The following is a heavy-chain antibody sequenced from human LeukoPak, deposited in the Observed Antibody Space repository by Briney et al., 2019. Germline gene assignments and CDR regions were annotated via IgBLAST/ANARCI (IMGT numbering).Heavy chain of an antibody. D-gene: IGHD3-16*02. CDR3: ARGSLRLGELSLRVNYYYYMDV. Sequence: SETLSLTCTVSGGSISSYYWSWIRQPPGKGLEWIGYIYYSGSTNYNPSLKSRVTISVDTSKNQFSLKLSSVTAADTAVYYCARGSLRLGELSLRVNYYYYMDVWGKGTTVTVSS. V-gene: IGHV4-59*12. CDR1: GGSISSYY. CDR2: IYYSGST. J-gene: IGHJ6*03.